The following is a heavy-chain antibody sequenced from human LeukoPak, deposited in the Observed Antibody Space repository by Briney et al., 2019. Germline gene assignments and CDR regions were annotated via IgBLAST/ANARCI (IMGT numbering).Heavy chain of an antibody. CDR1: GYTFTGYY. V-gene: IGHV1-2*06. CDR2: INPNSGGT. D-gene: IGHD6-19*01. CDR3: AASIAVAGLDY. Sequence: ASVKVSCKASGYTFTGYYMHWVRQAPGQRLEWMGRINPNSGGTNYAQKFQGRVTMTRDTSISTAYMELSRLRSDDTAVYYCAASIAVAGLDYWGQRTLVTVSS. J-gene: IGHJ4*02.